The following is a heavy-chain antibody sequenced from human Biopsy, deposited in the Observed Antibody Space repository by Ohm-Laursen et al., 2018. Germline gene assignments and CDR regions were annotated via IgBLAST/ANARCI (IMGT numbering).Heavy chain of an antibody. V-gene: IGHV1-46*01. CDR3: ARATYSSGHKIDS. Sequence: ASVKVSCKASGYTFTSYYMHWVRQAPGQGLEWMGIINPSGGSTTYAQKFQGRVTMTRDTSTSTVYMELSSLRSEDTAVYHCARATYSSGHKIDSWGQGTLVTVSS. J-gene: IGHJ4*02. CDR1: GYTFTSYY. D-gene: IGHD6-25*01. CDR2: INPSGGST.